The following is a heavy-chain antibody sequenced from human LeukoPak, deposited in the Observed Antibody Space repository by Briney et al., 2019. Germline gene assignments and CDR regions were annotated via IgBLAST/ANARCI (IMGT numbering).Heavy chain of an antibody. D-gene: IGHD3-10*01. CDR3: AKVNRDHLSHYYGVDV. Sequence: PGGSLRLSCAASGFTFSTYGMHWLRQAPGKGPESVALIRHDGSETYHAESVKGRFTISRDDSKNTFYLQMNSLRAEDTAVYYSAKVNRDHLSHYYGVDVWGQGTTVVVSS. CDR2: IRHDGSET. V-gene: IGHV3-30*02. J-gene: IGHJ6*02. CDR1: GFTFSTYG.